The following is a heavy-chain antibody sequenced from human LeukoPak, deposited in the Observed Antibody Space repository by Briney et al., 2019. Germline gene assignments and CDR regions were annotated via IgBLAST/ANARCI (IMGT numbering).Heavy chain of an antibody. CDR1: GGSFSGYY. Sequence: TSETLSLTCAVYGGSFSGYYWSWIRQPPGKGLEWIGEINHSGSTNYNPSLKSRVTVSVDTSKKQFSLKLTSVTAADTAVYYCARIIVVTDPLYNYYYGMDVWGQGTTVTVSS. CDR3: ARIIVVTDPLYNYYYGMDV. D-gene: IGHD3-22*01. V-gene: IGHV4-34*01. CDR2: INHSGST. J-gene: IGHJ6*02.